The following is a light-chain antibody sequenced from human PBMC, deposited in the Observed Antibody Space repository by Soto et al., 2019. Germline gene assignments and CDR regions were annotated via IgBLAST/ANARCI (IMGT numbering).Light chain of an antibody. J-gene: IGLJ3*02. CDR1: SSDVGGYNY. CDR2: EVS. V-gene: IGLV2-14*01. Sequence: QSALTRHASVSGSPGQSITISCTGTSSDVGGYNYVSWYQQHPGKAPKLMIYEVSNRPSGVSNRFSGSKSGNTASLTISGLQAEDEADYYCSSYTSSSWVFGVGTKLTVL. CDR3: SSYTSSSWV.